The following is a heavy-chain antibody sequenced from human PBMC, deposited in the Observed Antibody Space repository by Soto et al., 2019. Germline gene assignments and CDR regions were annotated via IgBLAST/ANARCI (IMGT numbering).Heavy chain of an antibody. J-gene: IGHJ4*02. D-gene: IGHD3-22*01. CDR2: ISYDGSNK. V-gene: IGHV3-30*18. CDR1: GFTFSSYG. CDR3: AKEEPAKPYDSSGYYLPLS. Sequence: GGSLRLSCAASGFTFSSYGMHWVRQAPGKGLEWVAVISYDGSNKYYADSVKGRFTISRDNSKNTLYLQMNSLRAEDTAVYYCAKEEPAKPYDSSGYYLPLSWGQGTLVTVSS.